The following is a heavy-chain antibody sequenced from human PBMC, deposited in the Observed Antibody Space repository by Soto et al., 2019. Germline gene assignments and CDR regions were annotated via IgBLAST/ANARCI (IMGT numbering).Heavy chain of an antibody. V-gene: IGHV3-23*01. CDR1: GFSFSSYA. CDR2: IGASGGST. D-gene: IGHD3-10*01. J-gene: IGHJ4*02. Sequence: DVQLLQSGGGSVQPGGSLRLSCASSGFSFSSYAMSWVRQAPGKGLEWVSGIGASGGSTYYTDSVKGRFTIARDSSKNTVYLQMNILRAEDTAVYFCAKDLGFSAPTAFDYWGLGTQVTVSS. CDR3: AKDLGFSAPTAFDY.